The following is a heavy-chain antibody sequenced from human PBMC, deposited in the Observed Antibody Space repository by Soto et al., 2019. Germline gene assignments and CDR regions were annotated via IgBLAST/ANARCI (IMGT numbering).Heavy chain of an antibody. V-gene: IGHV3-23*01. CDR3: AKDLVEMATSY. J-gene: IGHJ3*01. D-gene: IGHD5-12*01. CDR1: GFTFSSYA. CDR2: ISGSGGST. Sequence: VGSVRLSCAASGFTFSSYAMSWVRQAPGKGLEWVSAISGSGGSTYYADSVKGRFTISRDNSKNTLHLQMNSLRAEDTAVYYCAKDLVEMATSYGGQGTMVTVSS.